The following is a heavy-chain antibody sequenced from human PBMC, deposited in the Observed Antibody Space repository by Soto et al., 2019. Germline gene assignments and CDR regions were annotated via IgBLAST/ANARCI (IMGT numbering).Heavy chain of an antibody. CDR2: IYYSGST. CDR1: GGTVCSYY. D-gene: IGHD3-16*01. CDR3: ASSRQGRRVYYLDY. V-gene: IGHV4-59*02. Sequence: SDTLDLTRALSGGTVCSYYWNVSRKTPGKGLEWIGHIYYSGSTNYNPSLKSRFTISVDTSKNQFSLKLSSVTAADTAVYYCASSRQGRRVYYLDYWGRGTLVTVSS. J-gene: IGHJ4*02.